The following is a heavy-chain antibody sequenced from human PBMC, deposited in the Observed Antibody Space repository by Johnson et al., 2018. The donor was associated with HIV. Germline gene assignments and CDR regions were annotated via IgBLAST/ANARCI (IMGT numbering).Heavy chain of an antibody. CDR3: VRGSLTDDSFAD. Sequence: VQLVESGGGLVQPGGSLRLSCAASGFTFSSYDMHWVRQATGKGLEWVSAIGTAGDTYYPGSVKGRFTISRDNAKNSLYLQMNSLTTEDTAIYYCVRGSLTDDSFADWGQGTMVLVSS. CDR1: GFTFSSYD. CDR2: IGTAGDT. V-gene: IGHV3-13*01. D-gene: IGHD2-8*01. J-gene: IGHJ3*01.